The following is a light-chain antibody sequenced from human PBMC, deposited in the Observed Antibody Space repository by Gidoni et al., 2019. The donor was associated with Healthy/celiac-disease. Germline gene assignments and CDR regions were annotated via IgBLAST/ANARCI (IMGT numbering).Light chain of an antibody. J-gene: IGLJ2*01. CDR2: RNN. V-gene: IGLV1-47*01. Sequence: QSVLTQPPSASGTPGPRVTISCSGSSSNIGSNYVYWYQQLPGTAPKLRIYRNNQRPSGVPDRFSGSKSGTSASLAISGLRSEDEADYYCAAWDDSLSGHVVFGGGTKLTVL. CDR3: AAWDDSLSGHVV. CDR1: SSNIGSNY.